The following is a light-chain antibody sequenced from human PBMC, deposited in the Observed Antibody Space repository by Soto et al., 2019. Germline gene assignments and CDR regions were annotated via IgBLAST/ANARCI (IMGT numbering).Light chain of an antibody. CDR1: QSVSSSY. CDR2: GAS. J-gene: IGKJ1*01. CDR3: QQYGTSLTWT. Sequence: EIVLTQSPGTLSLSPGERATLSCRASQSVSSSYLAWYQQKPGQAPRLLIYGASNRATGIPDRFSGSGSGKDFSLTISRLEPEDSAVYYCQQYGTSLTWTFGQGTKVDI. V-gene: IGKV3-20*01.